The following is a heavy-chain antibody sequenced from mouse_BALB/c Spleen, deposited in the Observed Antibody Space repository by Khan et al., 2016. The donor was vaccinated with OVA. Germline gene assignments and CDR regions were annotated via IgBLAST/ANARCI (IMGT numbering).Heavy chain of an antibody. CDR3: VNHGSSSAWFTY. J-gene: IGHJ3*01. CDR1: GYTFINYW. V-gene: IGHV1-7*01. Sequence: QVQLKQSGAELAKPGASVKMSCKASGYTFINYWILWVKQRPGQGLEWIGYINPSTDYTEYNQKFKDKASLTADKSSSTAYMQLTSLTSEDSALYYCVNHGSSSAWFTYWGQGTLVTVSA. CDR2: INPSTDYT. D-gene: IGHD1-1*01.